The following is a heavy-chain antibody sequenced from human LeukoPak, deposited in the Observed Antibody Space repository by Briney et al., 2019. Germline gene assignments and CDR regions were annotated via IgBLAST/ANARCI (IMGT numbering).Heavy chain of an antibody. D-gene: IGHD3-10*01. V-gene: IGHV4-61*02. J-gene: IGHJ4*02. Sequence: SETLSLTCTVSGGSISSGSYYWSWIRQPAGKGLEWIGRIYTSGSTHYNPSLKSRVTISVDTSKNQFSLKLSSVTAADTAVYYCARVVRGFFHFDYWGQGTLVTVSS. CDR2: IYTSGST. CDR1: GGSISSGSYY. CDR3: ARVVRGFFHFDY.